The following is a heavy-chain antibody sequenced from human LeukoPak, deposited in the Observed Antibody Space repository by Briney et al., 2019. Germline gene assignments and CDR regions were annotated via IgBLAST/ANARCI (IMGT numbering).Heavy chain of an antibody. CDR3: AREGGPYSGYEPGIDY. V-gene: IGHV1-18*01. Sequence: ASVKVSCKASGYTLTSYGISWVRQAPGQGLEWMGWISAYNGNTNYAQKLQGRVTMTTDTSTSTAYMELRSLRSDDTAVYYCAREGGPYSGYEPGIDYWGQGTLVTVSS. CDR1: GYTLTSYG. J-gene: IGHJ4*02. D-gene: IGHD5-12*01. CDR2: ISAYNGNT.